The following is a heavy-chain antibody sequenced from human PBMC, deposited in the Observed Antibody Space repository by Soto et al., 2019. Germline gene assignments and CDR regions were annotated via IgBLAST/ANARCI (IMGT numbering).Heavy chain of an antibody. CDR1: GYTFTSYG. J-gene: IGHJ4*02. D-gene: IGHD3-16*02. Sequence: QVQLVQSGAEVKKPGASVKVSCKASGYTFTSYGISWVRQAPGQGLEWMGWISAYTGNTNYAQKLQGRVTMTTDTTTSTAYIDLRSLRSNDTAVYYCARDGAIHLGEVALSALDYWGQVTLVTVSS. CDR3: ARDGAIHLGEVALSALDY. V-gene: IGHV1-18*01. CDR2: ISAYTGNT.